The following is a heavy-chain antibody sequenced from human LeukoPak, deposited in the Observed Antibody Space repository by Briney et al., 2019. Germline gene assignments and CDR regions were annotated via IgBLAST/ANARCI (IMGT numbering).Heavy chain of an antibody. Sequence: SETLSLTCTVSGGSISSYYWSWIRQPPGKGVEWSGYIYYSGSTNYNPSLKSRVTISVDTSKNKFPLKLSSVTAADTAVYYCARPYYDFWSGYFNDAFDIWGQGTMVTVSS. CDR3: ARPYYDFWSGYFNDAFDI. CDR1: GGSISSYY. V-gene: IGHV4-59*08. J-gene: IGHJ3*02. D-gene: IGHD3-3*01. CDR2: IYYSGST.